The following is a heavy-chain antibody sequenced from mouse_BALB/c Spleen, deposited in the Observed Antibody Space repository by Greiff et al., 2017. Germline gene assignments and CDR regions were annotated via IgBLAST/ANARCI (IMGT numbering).Heavy chain of an antibody. Sequence: QVQLQESGPGLVQPSQSLSMTCTVSGFSLPSYGVHWVRQSPGKGLEWLGVIWSGGSTDYNAAFISRLSISKDNSKSQVFFKMNSLQANDTAIYYCARNVGDYYAMDYWGQGTSVTVSS. V-gene: IGHV2-2*02. J-gene: IGHJ4*01. CDR2: IWSGGST. CDR3: ARNVGDYYAMDY. D-gene: IGHD3-3*01. CDR1: GFSLPSYG.